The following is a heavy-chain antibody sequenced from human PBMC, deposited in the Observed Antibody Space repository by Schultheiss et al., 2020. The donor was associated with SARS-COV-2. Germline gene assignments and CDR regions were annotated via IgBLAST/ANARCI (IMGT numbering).Heavy chain of an antibody. D-gene: IGHD4-23*01. CDR1: GFAFSSYS. CDR3: ARVGGDYGGSTYYYGMDV. J-gene: IGHJ6*02. V-gene: IGHV3-47*02. CDR2: IGTGGDT. Sequence: GGSLRLSCAASGFAFSSYSMNWVRQAPGKGPEWVSAIGTGGDTYYADSVMGRFTISRDNAKKSLYLQMNSLIAEDMAVYYCARVGGDYGGSTYYYGMDVWGQGTTVTVSS.